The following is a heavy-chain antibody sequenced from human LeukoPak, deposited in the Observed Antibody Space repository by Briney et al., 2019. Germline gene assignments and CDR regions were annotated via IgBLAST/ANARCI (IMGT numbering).Heavy chain of an antibody. Sequence: PSETLSLTCAVYGGSFNGHHWTWIRQAPGKGLEWNGEIKHSGSTNYNPSLKSRVTISVDTSKNHFSLKLSSVTAADTALYYCARGTTVTTFQAGTYYYYYIYVWGKGTTVAVSS. J-gene: IGHJ6*03. CDR3: ARGTTVTTFQAGTYYYYYIYV. D-gene: IGHD4-17*01. CDR2: IKHSGST. V-gene: IGHV4-34*01. CDR1: GGSFNGHH.